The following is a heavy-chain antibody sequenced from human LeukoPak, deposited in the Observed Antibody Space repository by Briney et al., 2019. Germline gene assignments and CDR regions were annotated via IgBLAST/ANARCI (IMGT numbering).Heavy chain of an antibody. CDR3: ANLQAVADY. V-gene: IGHV3-7*03. Sequence: GGSLRLSCAASGFTFSSYWMNWARQAPGKGLGWVASINHNGNVNYYVDSVKGRFTISRDNAKNSLYLQMNSLRAEDTAVYYCANLQAVADYWGQGTLVTVSS. J-gene: IGHJ4*02. D-gene: IGHD6-19*01. CDR1: GFTFSSYW. CDR2: INHNGNVN.